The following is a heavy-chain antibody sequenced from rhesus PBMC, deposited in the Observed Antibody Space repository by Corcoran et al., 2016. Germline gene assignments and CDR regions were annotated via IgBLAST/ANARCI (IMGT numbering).Heavy chain of an antibody. V-gene: IGHV4-80*01. CDR2: INGNSCST. Sequence: QVQLQESGPGLVKPSETLSLTCAVSGASISSYWWSWIRQPPGKGREWSGEINGNSCSTYDNPSLKSRVTISKDASKSQFSLKLSSVTAADTAVYYCARYYNGGRYGLDSWGQGVVVTVSS. CDR3: ARYYNGGRYGLDS. CDR1: GASISSYW. D-gene: IGHD3-28*01. J-gene: IGHJ6*01.